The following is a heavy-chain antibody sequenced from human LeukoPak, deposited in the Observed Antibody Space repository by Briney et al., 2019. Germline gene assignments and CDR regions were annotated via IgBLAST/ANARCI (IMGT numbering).Heavy chain of an antibody. J-gene: IGHJ4*02. CDR2: TSSNGGTT. CDR3: VKDTNNPGVAGGDY. V-gene: IGHV3-64D*06. Sequence: GGSLRLSCSASGFTFSTYPMHWVRQAPGKGLEYVSSTSSNGGTTYCADSVRGRFTISRDNSKNTLYLQMNSLRTEDTAVYYCVKDTNNPGVAGGDYWGQGTLVTVSS. CDR1: GFTFSTYP. D-gene: IGHD6-19*01.